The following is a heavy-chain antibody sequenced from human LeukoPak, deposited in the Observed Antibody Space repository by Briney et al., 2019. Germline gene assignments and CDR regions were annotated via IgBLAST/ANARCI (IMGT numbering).Heavy chain of an antibody. CDR1: GYTFTSYY. CDR3: ARETYYYDTRGYCPYYFGY. V-gene: IGHV1-46*01. Sequence: ASVKVSCKALGYTFTSYYIHWVRQAPGQGLEWMGVINPSGGSTKYAESFQGRVSMTRDTSTSTVYMELSTLTSDDTAVYYCARETYYYDTRGYCPYYFGYWGQGIQVTVSS. D-gene: IGHD3-22*01. J-gene: IGHJ4*02. CDR2: INPSGGST.